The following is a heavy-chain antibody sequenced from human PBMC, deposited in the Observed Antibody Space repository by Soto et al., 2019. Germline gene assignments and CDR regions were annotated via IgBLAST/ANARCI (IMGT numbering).Heavy chain of an antibody. J-gene: IGHJ6*02. CDR2: IYYSGST. CDR3: ARGRGDYYGLDYYGMDV. CDR1: GGSITNYY. D-gene: IGHD3-10*01. Sequence: SETLSLTCAVSGGSITNYYWNWIRQPPGKGLEWIGCIYYSGSTNYNPSLKSRLTMSADTSQNQLSLMLNSVTAADTAVYYCARGRGDYYGLDYYGMDVWGQGTTVTVSS. V-gene: IGHV4-59*01.